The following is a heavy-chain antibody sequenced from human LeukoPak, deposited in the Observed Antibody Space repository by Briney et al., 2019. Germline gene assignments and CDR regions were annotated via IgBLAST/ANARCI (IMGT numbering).Heavy chain of an antibody. V-gene: IGHV3-23*01. CDR1: GFTFSSYA. J-gene: IGHJ6*03. Sequence: PGGSLRLSCAASGFTFSSYAMSWVRQAPGKGLEWVSAISGSGGSTYYADSVKGRFTISRDNSKNTLYLQMNSLRAEDTAVYYCAKDEGRVATIYYYYYYMDVWGKGTTVTISS. D-gene: IGHD5-12*01. CDR2: ISGSGGST. CDR3: AKDEGRVATIYYYYYYMDV.